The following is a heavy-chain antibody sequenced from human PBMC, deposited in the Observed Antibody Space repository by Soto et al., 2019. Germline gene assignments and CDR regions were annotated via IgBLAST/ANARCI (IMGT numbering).Heavy chain of an antibody. V-gene: IGHV1-69*04. Sequence: ASVKVSCKASGGTFSSYTISWVRQAPGQGLEWMGRIIPILGIANYAQKFQGRVTITADKSTSTAYMELSSLRSEDTAVYYCARDHYSGYDYGVYFFDLWGRGTLVTVSS. J-gene: IGHJ2*01. CDR1: GGTFSSYT. D-gene: IGHD5-12*01. CDR2: IIPILGIA. CDR3: ARDHYSGYDYGVYFFDL.